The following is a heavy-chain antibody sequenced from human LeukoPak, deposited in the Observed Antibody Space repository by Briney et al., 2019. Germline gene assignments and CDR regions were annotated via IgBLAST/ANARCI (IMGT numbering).Heavy chain of an antibody. Sequence: ASVKVSCKASGYTFSDYGITWVRQAPGQGLEWMGYISAYNGNPTSAQKFQGRLTMTTDTSTSTAYMELSSLRSEDTAVYYCASIVVGATSPGYGDFDYWGQGTLVTVSS. V-gene: IGHV1-18*01. CDR2: ISAYNGNP. CDR1: GYTFSDYG. CDR3: ASIVVGATSPGYGDFDY. J-gene: IGHJ4*02. D-gene: IGHD1-26*01.